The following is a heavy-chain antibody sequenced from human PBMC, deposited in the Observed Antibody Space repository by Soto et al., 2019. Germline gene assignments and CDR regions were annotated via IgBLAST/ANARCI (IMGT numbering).Heavy chain of an antibody. Sequence: QVQLQQWGAGLLKPSETLSLTCAVYGGSFSGYYWNWIRQPPGKGLEWIGEINHSGSTNYNPSLKSRVTISGATSNNQFSLRLSSVTAADTAVYYCASGYGRHFDYWGQGTLVTVSS. D-gene: IGHD3-10*01. CDR2: INHSGST. V-gene: IGHV4-34*01. J-gene: IGHJ4*02. CDR1: GGSFSGYY. CDR3: ASGYGRHFDY.